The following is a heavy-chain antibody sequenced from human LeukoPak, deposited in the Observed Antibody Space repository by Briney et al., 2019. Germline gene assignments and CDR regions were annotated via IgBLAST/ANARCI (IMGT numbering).Heavy chain of an antibody. CDR1: GFTVSSNY. J-gene: IGHJ3*02. CDR2: IYSGGST. D-gene: IGHD3-3*01. V-gene: IGHV3-53*01. CDR3: AKEYYDFWSGYPGAFDI. Sequence: PGGSLRLSCAASGFTVSSNYMSWVRQAPGKGLEWVSVIYSGGSTYCADSVKGRFTISRDNAKNTLYLQMNSLRAEDTAVYYCAKEYYDFWSGYPGAFDIWGQGTMVTVSS.